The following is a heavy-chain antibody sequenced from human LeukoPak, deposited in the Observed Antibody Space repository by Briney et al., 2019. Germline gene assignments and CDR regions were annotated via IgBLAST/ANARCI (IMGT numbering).Heavy chain of an antibody. D-gene: IGHD2-15*01. CDR1: GFTVSSNY. CDR2: IFSGGST. V-gene: IGHV3-53*01. Sequence: GGSLRLSCAASGFTVSSNYMSWVRQAPGKGLEWVSVIFSGGSTYYADSVKGRFTISRDNSKNTLYLQMNSLRAEDTAVYYCARENDMGYCSGGRCYKGYNAMDVWGQGTTVTVSS. CDR3: ARENDMGYCSGGRCYKGYNAMDV. J-gene: IGHJ6*02.